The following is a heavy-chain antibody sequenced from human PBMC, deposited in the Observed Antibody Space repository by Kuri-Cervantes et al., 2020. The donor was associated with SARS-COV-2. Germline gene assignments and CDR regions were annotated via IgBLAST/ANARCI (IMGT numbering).Heavy chain of an antibody. CDR3: ARDRSTIPDAFDI. Sequence: ASVKVSCKASGYTFTGYYMHWVRQAPGQGLEWMGWINPNSGGTNYAQKFQGRVTMTRDTSISTAYMELSRLRSDDTAVYYCARDRSTIPDAFDIWGQGTVVTVSS. J-gene: IGHJ3*02. D-gene: IGHD2-2*01. CDR2: INPNSGGT. CDR1: GYTFTGYY. V-gene: IGHV1-2*02.